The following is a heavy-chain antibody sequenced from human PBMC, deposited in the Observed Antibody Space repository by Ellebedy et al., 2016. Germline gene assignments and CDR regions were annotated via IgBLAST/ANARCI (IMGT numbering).Heavy chain of an antibody. D-gene: IGHD4-23*01. V-gene: IGHV3-53*01. Sequence: GGSLRLXXVVSGFSVSSNDMSWVRQAPGKGLELVSLLYGGGTSYYADSVKGRFTISRDNSKKTLYLQMSGLGAEDTAVYYCATRHYGGFNIWGQGTKVTVSS. CDR2: LYGGGTS. CDR3: ATRHYGGFNI. J-gene: IGHJ3*02. CDR1: GFSVSSND.